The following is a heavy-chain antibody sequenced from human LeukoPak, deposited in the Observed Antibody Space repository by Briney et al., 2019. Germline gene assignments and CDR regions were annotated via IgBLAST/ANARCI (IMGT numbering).Heavy chain of an antibody. Sequence: GGSLRLSCAASGFTFSSYSMNWVRQAPGKGLEWVSSISSGSSYIYYADSVKGRFTISRDNAKNSLYLQMNSLRAEDTAVYYCARKIFDYFDYWGQGTLVTVSS. J-gene: IGHJ4*02. CDR2: ISSGSSYI. V-gene: IGHV3-21*01. CDR1: GFTFSSYS. CDR3: ARKIFDYFDY.